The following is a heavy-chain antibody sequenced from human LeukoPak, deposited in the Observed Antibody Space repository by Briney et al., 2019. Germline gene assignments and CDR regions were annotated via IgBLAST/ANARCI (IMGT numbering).Heavy chain of an antibody. Sequence: GASGKASCKASGHTFTSYDINWARQATGQGLEWMGWMKPNSGNTGYAKKFQGRVTMTRNTSISTAYMELSSLRSEDTAVYYCARYSAAAGWYFDYWGQGTLVTVSS. D-gene: IGHD6-13*01. CDR2: MKPNSGNT. J-gene: IGHJ4*02. CDR1: GHTFTSYD. V-gene: IGHV1-8*01. CDR3: ARYSAAAGWYFDY.